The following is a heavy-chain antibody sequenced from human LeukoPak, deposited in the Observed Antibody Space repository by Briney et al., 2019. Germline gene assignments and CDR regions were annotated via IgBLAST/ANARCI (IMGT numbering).Heavy chain of an antibody. Sequence: PSETLSLTCTVSGGSISSSSYYWGWIRQPPGKGLEWIVTIYYSGPPYYNPSIKSRVTISADTSKNHFSLQLSSVTAADTAVYYCARPGHSSYYMDVWGKGTTVTVSS. J-gene: IGHJ6*03. V-gene: IGHV4-39*02. CDR1: GGSISSSSYY. D-gene: IGHD1-1*01. CDR2: IYYSGPP. CDR3: ARPGHSSYYMDV.